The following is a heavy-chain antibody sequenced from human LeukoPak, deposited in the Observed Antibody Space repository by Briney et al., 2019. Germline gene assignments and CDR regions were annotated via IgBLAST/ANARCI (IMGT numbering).Heavy chain of an antibody. CDR1: GYTFTSYD. J-gene: IGHJ4*02. D-gene: IGHD1-26*01. V-gene: IGHV1-8*01. CDR2: MNPNSGNT. Sequence: ASVKVSCKASGYTFTSYDINWVRQATGQGLEWMGWMNPNSGNTGYAQKFQGRVTMTRNTSISTACMELSSLRSEDTAVYYCARGVSGRFNVPLRTYYFDYWGQGTLVTVSS. CDR3: ARGVSGRFNVPLRTYYFDY.